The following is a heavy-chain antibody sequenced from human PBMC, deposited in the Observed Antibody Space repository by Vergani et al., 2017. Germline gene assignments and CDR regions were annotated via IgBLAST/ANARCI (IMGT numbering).Heavy chain of an antibody. CDR1: GYTFTDYF. J-gene: IGHJ4*02. V-gene: IGHV1-2*02. CDR3: ARVGTSSNRDYFDY. CDR2: INPNSGGT. D-gene: IGHD2-2*01. Sequence: QVQLVQSGAEVKKPGASVKVSCKASGYTFTDYFMHWVRQAPGQGLEWMGWINPNSGGTTYAQKFQGRFTMTRDTSISTAYMELSNRTSDDTPVYYCARVGTSSNRDYFDYWGQGTLVTVSS.